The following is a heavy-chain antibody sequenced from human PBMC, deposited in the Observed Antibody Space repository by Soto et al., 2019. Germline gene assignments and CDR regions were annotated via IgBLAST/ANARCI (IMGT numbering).Heavy chain of an antibody. D-gene: IGHD4-4*01. CDR1: GGSISSTNW. J-gene: IGHJ5*02. V-gene: IGHV4-4*02. Sequence: QVQLQESGPGLVKPSGTLSLTCAVSGGSISSTNWWSWVRQSPGKGLEWIGEIYHSGTTNYNPSLKSRATISGDKSNNQFSLKLSSVTAADTAVYYCARGHSGNYNWFDPWGQGTLVTVSS. CDR2: IYHSGTT. CDR3: ARGHSGNYNWFDP.